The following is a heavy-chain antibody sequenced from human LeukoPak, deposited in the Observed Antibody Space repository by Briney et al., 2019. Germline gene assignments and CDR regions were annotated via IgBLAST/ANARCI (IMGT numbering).Heavy chain of an antibody. Sequence: SQTLSLTCTVSGGSISSGDYYWSWIRQHPGKGLEWIGYIYYTGSTFYNPSLKSRVTISVDTSKNQFSLKLSSVTAADTAVYYCARVWAGTVDYWGQGTLVTVSS. CDR3: ARVWAGTVDY. CDR1: GGSISSGDYY. D-gene: IGHD6-19*01. V-gene: IGHV4-31*03. J-gene: IGHJ4*02. CDR2: IYYTGST.